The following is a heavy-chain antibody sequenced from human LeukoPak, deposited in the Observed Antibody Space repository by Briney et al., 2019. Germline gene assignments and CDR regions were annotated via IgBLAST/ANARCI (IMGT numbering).Heavy chain of an antibody. CDR3: ANPRGNYGAYAFDI. J-gene: IGHJ3*02. CDR2: ISGSGGNT. D-gene: IGHD4-17*01. CDR1: GLTFSSYA. V-gene: IGHV3-23*01. Sequence: GGSQRLSCAASGLTFSSYAMNWVRQAPGKGLEWVSAISGSGGNTYYADSVKGRFTISRDNSKNTLYLQMNSLRAEDTAVYYCANPRGNYGAYAFDIWGQGTMVIVSA.